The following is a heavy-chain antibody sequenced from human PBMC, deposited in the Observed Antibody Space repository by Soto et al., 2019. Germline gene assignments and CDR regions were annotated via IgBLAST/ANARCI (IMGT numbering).Heavy chain of an antibody. Sequence: SQTLSLTCGISGDSVSSNTAAWNWIRSSPSRGLEWLGRTYYRSNWRHDYAVSVKSRITVNPDTSKNHFSLQLNSVTPDDTAVYYCARGVAGSGFDLWGQGTPVTVSS. J-gene: IGHJ4*02. CDR2: TYYRSNWRH. V-gene: IGHV6-1*01. CDR3: ARGVAGSGFDL. CDR1: GDSVSSNTAA. D-gene: IGHD6-19*01.